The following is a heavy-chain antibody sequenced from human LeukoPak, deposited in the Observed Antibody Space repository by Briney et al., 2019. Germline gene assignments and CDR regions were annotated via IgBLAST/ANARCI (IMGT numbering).Heavy chain of an antibody. Sequence: SVKVSCKASGGTFSSYAISWVRQAPGQRLEWMGRIIPILGIANYAQKFQGRVTITADKSTSTAYMELSSLRSEDTAVYYCARDDSSWGWFDPWGQGTLVTVSS. CDR1: GGTFSSYA. D-gene: IGHD3-16*01. CDR2: IIPILGIA. V-gene: IGHV1-69*04. J-gene: IGHJ5*02. CDR3: ARDDSSWGWFDP.